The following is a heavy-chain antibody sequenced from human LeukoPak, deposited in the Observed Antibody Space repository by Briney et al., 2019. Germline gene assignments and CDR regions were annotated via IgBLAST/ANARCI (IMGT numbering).Heavy chain of an antibody. Sequence: PGGSLRLSCAASGFTFSNYAMSWVRQAPGKXXXXXXXXSGSGGTTYYADSVEGRFTISRDNSKNTLYLQMNSLRAEDTAVCYCAKVYYYDSSGYSDYWGRGTLVTVSS. V-gene: IGHV3-23*01. D-gene: IGHD3-22*01. CDR3: AKVYYYDSSGYSDY. J-gene: IGHJ4*02. CDR1: GFTFSNYA. CDR2: XSGSGGTT.